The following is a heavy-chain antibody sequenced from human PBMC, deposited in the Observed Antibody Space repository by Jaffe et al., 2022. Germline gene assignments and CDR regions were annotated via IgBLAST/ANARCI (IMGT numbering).Heavy chain of an antibody. V-gene: IGHV3-30*18. CDR3: AKDLWPSGYGDLYYYYYYYMDV. CDR2: ISYDGSNK. D-gene: IGHD4-17*01. Sequence: QVQLVESGGGVVQPGRSLRLSCAASGFTFSSYGMHWVRQAPGKGLEWVAVISYDGSNKYYADSVKGRFTISRDNSKNTLYLQMNSLRAEDTAVYYCAKDLWPSGYGDLYYYYYYYMDVWGKGTTVTVSS. CDR1: GFTFSSYG. J-gene: IGHJ6*03.